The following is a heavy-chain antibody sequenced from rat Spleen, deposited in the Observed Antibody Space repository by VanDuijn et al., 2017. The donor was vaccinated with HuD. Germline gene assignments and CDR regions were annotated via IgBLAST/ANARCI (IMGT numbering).Heavy chain of an antibody. CDR2: INKDSSTI. J-gene: IGHJ4*01. V-gene: IGHV4-2*01. D-gene: IGHD1-1*01. CDR1: GFNFNDYW. Sequence: EVKLVESGGGLVQPGRSLKLSCAASGFNFNDYWMGWVRQAPGKGLEWIGEINKDSSTIDYTPSLKDKFTISRDNAQNTLYLQMSKLGSEDTAIYYCARAAGYSGVGVMDAWGQGASVTVSS. CDR3: ARAAGYSGVGVMDA.